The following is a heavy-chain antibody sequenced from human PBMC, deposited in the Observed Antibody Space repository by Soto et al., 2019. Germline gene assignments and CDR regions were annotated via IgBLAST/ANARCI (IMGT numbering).Heavy chain of an antibody. CDR2: IYYSGST. CDR3: ARAPLPHYYDSSGYYDY. D-gene: IGHD3-22*01. J-gene: IGHJ4*02. V-gene: IGHV4-31*03. Sequence: SETLSLTCTVSGGSISSGGYYWSWIRQHPGKGLEWIGYIYYSGSTYYNPSLKSRVTISVDTSKNQFSLKLSSVTAADTAVYYCARAPLPHYYDSSGYYDYWGQGTLVTVSS. CDR1: GGSISSGGYY.